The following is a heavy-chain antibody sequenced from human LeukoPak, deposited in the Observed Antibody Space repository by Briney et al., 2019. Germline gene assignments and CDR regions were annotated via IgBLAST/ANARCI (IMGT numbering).Heavy chain of an antibody. J-gene: IGHJ4*02. CDR2: IKQDGSEN. D-gene: IGHD3-10*01. CDR3: ARDPDPGSSSY. V-gene: IGHV3-7*01. CDR1: GFTFSSYW. Sequence: GGSLRLSCAPSGFTFSSYWMSWVRQAPGRGLEWVANIKQDGSENYYVDSVKGRFTISRDNAKNSLYLQMNSLRAEDTAVYYCARDPDPGSSSYWGQGTLVTVSS.